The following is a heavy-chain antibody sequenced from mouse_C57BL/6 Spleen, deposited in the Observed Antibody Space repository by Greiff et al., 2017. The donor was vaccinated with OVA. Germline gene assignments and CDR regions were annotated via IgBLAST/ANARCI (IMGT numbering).Heavy chain of an antibody. Sequence: QVQLQQSGAELARPGASVKLSCKASGYTFTSYGISWVKQRTGQGLEWIGEIYPRSGNTYYNEKFKGKATLTADKSSSTAYMELRSLTSEDSAVYFCARNYGNSYFDYWGKGTTLTVSS. CDR2: IYPRSGNT. CDR1: GYTFTSYG. D-gene: IGHD2-1*01. CDR3: ARNYGNSYFDY. J-gene: IGHJ2*01. V-gene: IGHV1-81*01.